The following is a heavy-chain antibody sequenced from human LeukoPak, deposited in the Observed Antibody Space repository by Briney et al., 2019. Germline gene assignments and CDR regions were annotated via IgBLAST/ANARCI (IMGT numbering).Heavy chain of an antibody. CDR1: GGSMSGYY. CDR3: ARGAYGGDGRSFFDY. CDR2: IYTGGST. Sequence: SXTLSLTCTVSGGSMSGYYWSWLRQPAGKGLEWIGRIYTGGSTNYNPSLKSRVTISVDTSKNQFSLKVTTVTAADTAVYYCARGAYGGDGRSFFDYWGQGTLVTVSS. J-gene: IGHJ4*02. D-gene: IGHD4-23*01. V-gene: IGHV4-4*07.